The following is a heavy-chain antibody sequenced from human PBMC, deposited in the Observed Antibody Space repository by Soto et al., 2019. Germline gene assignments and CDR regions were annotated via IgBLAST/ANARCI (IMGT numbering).Heavy chain of an antibody. CDR1: GFTFDDYA. D-gene: IGHD3-16*01. V-gene: IGHV3-9*01. J-gene: IGHJ3*01. CDR2: ISWNSGSI. CDR3: GKDCLSVMNTFSAFHF. Sequence: EVQLVESGGDLVQPGRSLRLSCAASGFTFDDYAMHWVRQTPGKGLEWVSGISWNSGSIGFADSVKGRFTISRDNAKNSLYLQMKSLGAEDTALYYCGKDCLSVMNTFSAFHFWGQGTMVTVSS.